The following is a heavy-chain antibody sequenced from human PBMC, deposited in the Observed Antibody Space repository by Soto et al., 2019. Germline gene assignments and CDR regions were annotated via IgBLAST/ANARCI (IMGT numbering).Heavy chain of an antibody. J-gene: IGHJ4*02. Sequence: GGSLRLSCAASGFTFSSYWMHWVRQAPGKGLVWVSRINSDGSSTSYADSVKGRFTISRDNAKNTLYLQMNSLRAEDTAVYYCARGPQYGMIDYWGQGTLVTVSS. CDR3: ARGPQYGMIDY. D-gene: IGHD4-17*01. CDR1: GFTFSSYW. V-gene: IGHV3-74*01. CDR2: INSDGSST.